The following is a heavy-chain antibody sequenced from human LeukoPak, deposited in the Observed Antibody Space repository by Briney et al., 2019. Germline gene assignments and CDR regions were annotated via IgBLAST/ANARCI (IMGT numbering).Heavy chain of an antibody. Sequence: ASVKVSCKASGYTFTSYGISWVRQAPGQGLEWMGWISAYNGNTNYAQKLQGRVTMTRNTSISTAYMELSSLRSEDTAVYYCARGMLTVTTHSYYYYYMDVWGKGTTVTVSS. CDR3: ARGMLTVTTHSYYYYYMDV. CDR1: GYTFTSYG. D-gene: IGHD4-17*01. J-gene: IGHJ6*03. V-gene: IGHV1-18*01. CDR2: ISAYNGNT.